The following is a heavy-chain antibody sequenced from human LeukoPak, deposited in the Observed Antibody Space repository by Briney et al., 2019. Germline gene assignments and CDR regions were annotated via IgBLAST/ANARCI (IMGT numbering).Heavy chain of an antibody. V-gene: IGHV3-23*01. CDR3: ARLRYYGMDV. CDR1: GFTFSSYA. Sequence: PGGSLRLSCAASGFTFSSYAMSWVRQAPGKGLEWVSSIDGSGSSTYYADSVKGRFTISGDNAKNSLYLQMNSLRAEDTAVYYCARLRYYGMDVWGQGTTVTVSS. D-gene: IGHD2-15*01. J-gene: IGHJ6*02. CDR2: IDGSGSST.